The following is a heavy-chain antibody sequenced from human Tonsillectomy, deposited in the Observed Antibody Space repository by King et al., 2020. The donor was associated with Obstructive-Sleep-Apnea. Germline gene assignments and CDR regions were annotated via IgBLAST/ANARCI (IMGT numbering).Heavy chain of an antibody. J-gene: IGHJ4*02. CDR1: GFSFSTSA. D-gene: IGHD3-3*01. CDR3: ARGFYDFWTGYFDGKSPAGFDS. V-gene: IGHV3-21*01. Sequence: VQLVESGGGLVKPGGSLRLACAASGFSFSTSAMNWVRQSPGKGLEWVSSISSTSTFKYYGDSVKGRFTISRDNAKRSLFLHMNILRAEDTAVYYCARGFYDFWTGYFDGKSPAGFDSWGQGTQVIVSS. CDR2: ISSTSTFK.